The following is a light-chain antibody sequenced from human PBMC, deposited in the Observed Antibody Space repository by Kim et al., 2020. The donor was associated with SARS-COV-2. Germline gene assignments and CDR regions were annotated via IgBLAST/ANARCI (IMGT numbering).Light chain of an antibody. Sequence: QRVTISCTENSTNIWAGYDVLWYRQLPGTATKLLIFANNNRPSGVPDRFSGSKSGASASLAITGLQAGDEAVYCCQSYDSSLNGWVFGGGTQLTVL. CDR2: ANN. CDR1: STNIWAGYD. J-gene: IGLJ3*02. V-gene: IGLV1-40*03. CDR3: QSYDSSLNGWV.